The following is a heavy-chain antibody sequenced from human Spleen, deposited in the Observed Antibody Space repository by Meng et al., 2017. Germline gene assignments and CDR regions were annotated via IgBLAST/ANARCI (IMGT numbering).Heavy chain of an antibody. CDR1: GGSISSSNW. V-gene: IGHV4-4*02. J-gene: IGHJ4*02. CDR3: ARMGNCGGDCYSRHFDY. Sequence: QGTLKGSWPGLVKPAGTLSLTCAVSGGSISSSNWWSWVRQPPGKGLEWIGEIYHSGSTNYNPSLKSRVTISVDRSKNQFSLKLSSGTAADTAVYYCARMGNCGGDCYSRHFDYWGQGTLVTVSS. D-gene: IGHD2-21*02. CDR2: IYHSGST.